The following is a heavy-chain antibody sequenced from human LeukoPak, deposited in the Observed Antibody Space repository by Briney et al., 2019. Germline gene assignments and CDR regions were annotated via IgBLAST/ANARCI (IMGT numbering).Heavy chain of an antibody. D-gene: IGHD2-15*01. J-gene: IGHJ3*02. CDR3: ARDSRYCSGGSCYSWTFDI. V-gene: IGHV3-48*03. Sequence: PGGSLRLSCAASGFAFNNYEVNWVRQAPGKGLEWISYISSTGNTIYYADSVKGRFTISRDNAKNSLYLQMNSLRAEDTAVYYCARDSRYCSGGSCYSWTFDIWGQGTMVTVSS. CDR1: GFAFNNYE. CDR2: ISSTGNTI.